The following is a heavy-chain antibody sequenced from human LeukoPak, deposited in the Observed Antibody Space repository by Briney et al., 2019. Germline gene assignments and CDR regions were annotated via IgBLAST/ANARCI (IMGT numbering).Heavy chain of an antibody. D-gene: IGHD6-6*01. Sequence: GASVKVSCKASGGTFSSYAISWVRQAPGQGLEWMGRIIPIFGIANYAQKFQGRVTITADKSTSTAYMELSSLRSEDTAVYYCARAGSSLVWFDRWGQGTLVTVSS. CDR3: ARAGSSLVWFDR. V-gene: IGHV1-69*04. CDR1: GGTFSSYA. J-gene: IGHJ5*02. CDR2: IIPIFGIA.